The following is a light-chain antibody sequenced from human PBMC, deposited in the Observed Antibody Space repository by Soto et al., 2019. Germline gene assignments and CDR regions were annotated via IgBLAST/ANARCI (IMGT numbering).Light chain of an antibody. CDR2: MGS. CDR3: IQALQTPLT. Sequence: DIVMTQSPLSLPVTPGEPASISCRSSQSLLHSNGYNYLDWYLQKPGQSPQVLIYMGSNRASGVPDRFSGSGSGTDVTLKISRVEAEDVGVYYCIQALQTPLTFGGGTKVEIK. J-gene: IGKJ4*01. CDR1: QSLLHSNGYNY. V-gene: IGKV2-28*01.